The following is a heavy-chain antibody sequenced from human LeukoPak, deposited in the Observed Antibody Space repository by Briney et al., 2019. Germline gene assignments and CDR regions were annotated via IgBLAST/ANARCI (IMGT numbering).Heavy chain of an antibody. CDR1: GFTFSSYS. D-gene: IGHD2-2*01. J-gene: IGHJ4*02. CDR3: ARDRLAMYYFDY. V-gene: IGHV3-21*01. CDR2: ISSSSSYI. Sequence: GGSLRLSCAASGFTFSSYSMNWVRQAPGKGLEWVSSISSSSSYIYYADSVKGRFTISRDNAKNSLYLQMNSPRAEDTAVYYCARDRLAMYYFDYWGQGTLVTVSS.